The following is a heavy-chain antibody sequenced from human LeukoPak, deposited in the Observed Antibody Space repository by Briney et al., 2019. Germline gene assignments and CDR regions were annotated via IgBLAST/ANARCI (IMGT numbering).Heavy chain of an antibody. CDR1: GGSFSGYY. CDR2: INHSGST. Sequence: SETLSLTCAVYGGSFSGYYWSWIRQPPGKGLEWIGEINHSGSTNYNPSLKSRVTISVDTSKNQFSLKLSSVTAADTAVYYCASTNRRGYSYGSHFDYWGQGTLVTVSS. V-gene: IGHV4-34*01. CDR3: ASTNRRGYSYGSHFDY. J-gene: IGHJ4*02. D-gene: IGHD5-18*01.